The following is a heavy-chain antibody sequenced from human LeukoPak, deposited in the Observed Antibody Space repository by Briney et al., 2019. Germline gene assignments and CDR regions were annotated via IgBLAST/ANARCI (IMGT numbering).Heavy chain of an antibody. CDR2: MSGSGGT. CDR1: GGSISSGNYY. V-gene: IGHV4-61*02. J-gene: IGHJ4*02. CDR3: AREAAGMVV. D-gene: IGHD6-13*01. Sequence: PSQTLSLTCTVSGGSISSGNYYWTWIRQSAGKGLEWIGRMSGSGGTTYNPSLKSRVTISVDTSKNQFSLKLSSVTAADTAVYYCAREAAGMVVWGQGTLVTVSS.